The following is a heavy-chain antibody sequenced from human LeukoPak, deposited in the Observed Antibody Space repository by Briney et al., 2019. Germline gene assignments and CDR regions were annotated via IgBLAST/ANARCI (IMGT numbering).Heavy chain of an antibody. D-gene: IGHD6-25*01. V-gene: IGHV3-23*01. CDR2: ISGTGGTI. Sequence: GGSLRLSCAASGFTFASYAINWVRQAPGKGLEWVSAISGTGGTIYYADSVKGRFTISRDNSKNTVYLQMNSLRAEDTAVYYCAKAAPYYFDCWGQGTLVTVSS. CDR3: AKAAPYYFDC. J-gene: IGHJ4*02. CDR1: GFTFASYA.